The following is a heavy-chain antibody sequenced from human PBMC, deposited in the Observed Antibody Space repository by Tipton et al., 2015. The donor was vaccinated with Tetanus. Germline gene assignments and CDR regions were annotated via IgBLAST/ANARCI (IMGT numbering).Heavy chain of an antibody. CDR3: AREQGHFDY. CDR1: GGSFRNYA. J-gene: IGHJ4*02. CDR2: VIPSLDTS. V-gene: IGHV1-69*04. Sequence: QSGPEVKKPESSVTVSCKASGGSFRNYAITWVRQAPGQGLEWMGRVIPSLDTSDYSSKFRGRVTMTADKSTTTAYMKLTSLRPDDTAVYFCAREQGHFDYWGQGTLVTVSS.